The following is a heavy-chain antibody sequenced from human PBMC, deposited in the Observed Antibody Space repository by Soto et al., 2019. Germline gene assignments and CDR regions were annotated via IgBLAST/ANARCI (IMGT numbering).Heavy chain of an antibody. CDR3: AGPVPAATPYDYYDMDV. D-gene: IGHD2-2*01. V-gene: IGHV3-23*01. CDR1: GFTFSYYT. CDR2: ISGSGDTI. Sequence: EVQLLESGGGLVQPGGSLRLSCAASGFTFSYYTMSWVRQAPGKGLEWVSGISGSGDTIYYADSVKGRFTISRDNSKNTLYLQMNSLRADDTAVYYCAGPVPAATPYDYYDMDVWGQGTTVTVSS. J-gene: IGHJ6*02.